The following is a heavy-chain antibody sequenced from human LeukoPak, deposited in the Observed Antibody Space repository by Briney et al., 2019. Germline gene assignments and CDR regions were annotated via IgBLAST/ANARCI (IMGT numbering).Heavy chain of an antibody. CDR3: ARRADYYDSSGYYGGVDY. Sequence: SETLSLTCTVSGGSISSYYWSWIRQPPGKGLEWIGYIYYSGSTNYNPSLKSRVTISVDTSKNQFSLKLSSVTAADTAVYYCARRADYYDSSGYYGGVDYWGQGTLVTVSS. CDR1: GGSISSYY. V-gene: IGHV4-59*12. J-gene: IGHJ4*02. D-gene: IGHD3-22*01. CDR2: IYYSGST.